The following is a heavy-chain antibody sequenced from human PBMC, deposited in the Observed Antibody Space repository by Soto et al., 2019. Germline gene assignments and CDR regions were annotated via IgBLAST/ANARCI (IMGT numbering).Heavy chain of an antibody. CDR2: ISSSSSYI. Sequence: GGSLRLSCAASGFTFRSYSMNWVRQAPGKGLEWVSSISSSSSYIYYADSVKGRFTISRDNAKNSLYLHMNSMRAEHTAVYYCAWVDVDIAMAPDYWGQGTLVTVSS. V-gene: IGHV3-21*01. CDR3: AWVDVDIAMAPDY. J-gene: IGHJ4*02. D-gene: IGHD5-18*01. CDR1: GFTFRSYS.